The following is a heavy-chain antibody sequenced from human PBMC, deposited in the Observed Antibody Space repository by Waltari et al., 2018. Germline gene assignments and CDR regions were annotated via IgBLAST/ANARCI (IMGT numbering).Heavy chain of an antibody. CDR3: ARVAIYDYIWGSYRYNDY. Sequence: QVQLQQWGAGLLKPSGTLSRTCAVYGGSFRGYYWSWIRQPPGEGLEWNGEINHSGSTNYNPSLKSRVTISVDTSKNQFSLKLSSVTAADTAVYYCARVAIYDYIWGSYRYNDYWGQGTLVTVSS. J-gene: IGHJ4*02. CDR1: GGSFRGYY. V-gene: IGHV4-34*01. D-gene: IGHD3-16*02. CDR2: INHSGST.